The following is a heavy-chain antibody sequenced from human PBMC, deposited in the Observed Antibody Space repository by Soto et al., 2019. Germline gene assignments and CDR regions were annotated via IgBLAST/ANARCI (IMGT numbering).Heavy chain of an antibody. D-gene: IGHD2-2*01. CDR3: ARRPADFYYYGMDV. J-gene: IGHJ6*02. CDR2: IIPIFGTA. Sequence: SVKVSCKASGGTFSSYAISWVRESAGQGLEWMGGIIPIFGTANYAQKFQGRVTITADESTSTAYMELSSLRSEDTAVYYCARRPADFYYYGMDVWGQGTTVTVSS. V-gene: IGHV1-69*13. CDR1: GGTFSSYA.